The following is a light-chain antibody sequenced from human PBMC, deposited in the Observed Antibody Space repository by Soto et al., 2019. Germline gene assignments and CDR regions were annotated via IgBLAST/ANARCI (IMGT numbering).Light chain of an antibody. J-gene: IGLJ1*01. Sequence: QAVVTQPPSVSGAPGQRVTISCTGSSSNIGAGYDVHWYQQLPGTAPKLLIYGDTHRPSGVPDRFSGSKSGTSASLAITGLQAEDEADYYCQSYDNSLSALYVFGTGTKLTVL. CDR1: SSNIGAGYD. CDR2: GDT. CDR3: QSYDNSLSALYV. V-gene: IGLV1-40*01.